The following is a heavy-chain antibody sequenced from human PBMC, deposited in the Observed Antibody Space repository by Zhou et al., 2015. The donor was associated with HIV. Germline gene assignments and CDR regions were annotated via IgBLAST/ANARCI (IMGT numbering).Heavy chain of an antibody. Sequence: QVQLVQSGAEVKKPGSSVKVSCLASGGTFGYYGISWVRQAPGQGLEWMGGIIPVFGTANYAQKFQGRVTITADESTSTAYMELSSLRSEDTAVYYCARDRNWNDEEGNYYFDYWGQGTLVTVSS. D-gene: IGHD1-1*01. CDR1: GGTFGYYG. J-gene: IGHJ4*02. CDR3: ARDRNWNDEEGNYYFDY. V-gene: IGHV1-69*01. CDR2: IIPVFGTA.